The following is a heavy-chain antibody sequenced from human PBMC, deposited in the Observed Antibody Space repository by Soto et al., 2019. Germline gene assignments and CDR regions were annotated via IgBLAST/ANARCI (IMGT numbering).Heavy chain of an antibody. Sequence: SETLSLTCAVYGGSFSGYYWSWIRQPPGKGLEWIGEINHSGSTNYNPSLQSRVTISVDTSKNQFSLKLSSVTAADTAVYYCARLRYGSGSHWGQGTLVTVS. D-gene: IGHD3-10*01. CDR1: GGSFSGYY. CDR2: INHSGST. CDR3: ARLRYGSGSH. V-gene: IGHV4-34*01. J-gene: IGHJ4*02.